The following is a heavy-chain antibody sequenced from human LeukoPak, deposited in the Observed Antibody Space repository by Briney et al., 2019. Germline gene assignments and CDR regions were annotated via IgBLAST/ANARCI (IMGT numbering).Heavy chain of an antibody. D-gene: IGHD3-22*01. CDR2: IWYDGSNK. J-gene: IGHJ3*02. CDR3: AKDRASGYYHDAFDI. V-gene: IGHV3-33*06. Sequence: PGGSLRLPCAASGFTFSSYGMHWVRQAPGKGLEWVAVIWYDGSNKYYADSVKGRFTISRDNSKNTLYLQMNSLRAEDTAVYYCAKDRASGYYHDAFDIWGQGTMVTVSS. CDR1: GFTFSSYG.